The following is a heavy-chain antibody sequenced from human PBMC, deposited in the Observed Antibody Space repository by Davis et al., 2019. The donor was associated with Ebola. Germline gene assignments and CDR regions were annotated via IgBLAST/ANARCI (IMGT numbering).Heavy chain of an antibody. CDR1: GFTFSDYY. J-gene: IGHJ5*02. CDR3: ARESRPGSSWEIDWFDP. V-gene: IGHV3-11*06. D-gene: IGHD6-13*01. CDR2: ISSSSSYT. Sequence: GESLKISCAASGFTFSDYYMSWIRQAPGKGLEWVSYISSSSSYTNYADSVKGRFTISRDNSKNTLYLQMNSLRAEDTAVYYCARESRPGSSWEIDWFDPWGQGTLVTVSS.